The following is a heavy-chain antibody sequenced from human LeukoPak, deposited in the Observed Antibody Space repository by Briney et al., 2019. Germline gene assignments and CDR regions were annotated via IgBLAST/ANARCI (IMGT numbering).Heavy chain of an antibody. CDR1: GFTFSSYW. V-gene: IGHV3-74*01. J-gene: IGHJ4*02. D-gene: IGHD1-14*01. CDR3: ARSNQADDY. CDR2: INPGGSSI. Sequence: GGSLRLSCVASGFTFSSYWMHWVRQVPGKGLVWVARINPGGSSITYADSVKGRFTISGDNAKNTLYLQMDSLRAEDTGVYYCARSNQADDYWGQGTLVTVSS.